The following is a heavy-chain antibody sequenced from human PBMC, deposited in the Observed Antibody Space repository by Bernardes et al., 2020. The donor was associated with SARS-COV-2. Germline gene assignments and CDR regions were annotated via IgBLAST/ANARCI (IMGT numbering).Heavy chain of an antibody. J-gene: IGHJ3*01. CDR1: GFTFNNSA. V-gene: IGHV3-23*01. D-gene: IGHD3-22*01. CDR3: VKEGPTMNDPFDV. Sequence: GGSLRLSCAASGFTFNNSALNWVRQAPGTGLEWVSVISATGGTTYYADSVKGRFTISRDNSKNTLYLQMNSVRAEDTAVYYCVKEGPTMNDPFDVWGQGTMVTGSS. CDR2: ISATGGTT.